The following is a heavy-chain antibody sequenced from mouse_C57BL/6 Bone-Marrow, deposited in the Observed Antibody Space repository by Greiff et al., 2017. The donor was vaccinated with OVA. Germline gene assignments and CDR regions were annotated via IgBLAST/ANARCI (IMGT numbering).Heavy chain of an antibody. J-gene: IGHJ1*03. D-gene: IGHD1-1*01. V-gene: IGHV1-82*01. Sequence: VKLQQSGPELVKPGASVKISCKASGYAFSSSWMNWVKQRPGKGLEWIGRIYPGDGDTNYNGKFKGKATLTADKSSSTAYMQLSSLTSEDSAVYFCARAAPIYYYGSSYYGHWYFDVWGTGTTVTVSS. CDR2: IYPGDGDT. CDR1: GYAFSSSW. CDR3: ARAAPIYYYGSSYYGHWYFDV.